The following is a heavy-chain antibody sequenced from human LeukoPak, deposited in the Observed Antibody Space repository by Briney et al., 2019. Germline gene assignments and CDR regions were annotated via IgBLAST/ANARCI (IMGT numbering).Heavy chain of an antibody. CDR1: GFTFSDYY. V-gene: IGHV3-11*01. Sequence: GGSLRLSCAASGFTFSDYYMSWIRQAQGKGLEWVSYISSGSTIYYADSVKGRFTISRDNAKNSLYLQMNSLRAEDTAVYYCARDHYYDSSGYFLGYWGQGTLVTVSS. J-gene: IGHJ4*02. CDR2: ISSGSTI. D-gene: IGHD3-22*01. CDR3: ARDHYYDSSGYFLGY.